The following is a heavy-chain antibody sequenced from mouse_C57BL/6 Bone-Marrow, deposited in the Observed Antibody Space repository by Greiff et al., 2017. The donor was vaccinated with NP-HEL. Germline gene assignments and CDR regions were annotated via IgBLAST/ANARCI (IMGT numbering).Heavy chain of an antibody. D-gene: IGHD2-4*01. CDR3: ARWDYYDGSFAY. J-gene: IGHJ3*01. CDR1: GYTFTSYW. Sequence: VQLQQPGAELVKPGASVKLSCKASGYTFTSYWMHWVKQRPGQGLEWIGMIHPNSGSTNYNEKFKSKATLTVDKSSSTAYMQLSSLTSEDSAVYYCARWDYYDGSFAYWGQGTLVTVSA. CDR2: IHPNSGST. V-gene: IGHV1-64*01.